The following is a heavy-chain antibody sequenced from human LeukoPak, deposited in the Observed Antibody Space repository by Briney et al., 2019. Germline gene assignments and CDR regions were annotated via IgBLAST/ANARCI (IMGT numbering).Heavy chain of an antibody. J-gene: IGHJ3*02. CDR2: IIWNGGST. CDR1: GFTFDDYG. D-gene: IGHD3-22*01. Sequence: PGGSLRLSCAASGFTFDDYGMSWVRQAPGKGLEWVSGIIWNGGSTSYADSVKGRFTISRDNAKDSLYLQMNSLRAEDTALYYCARGPASYSSGYPSGDFDIWGQGTMVTVSS. CDR3: ARGPASYSSGYPSGDFDI. V-gene: IGHV3-20*04.